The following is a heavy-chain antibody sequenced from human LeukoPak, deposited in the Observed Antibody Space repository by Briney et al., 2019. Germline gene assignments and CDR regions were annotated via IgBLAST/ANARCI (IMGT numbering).Heavy chain of an antibody. CDR3: AKSYSSSWYYNWFDP. Sequence: GGSLRLSCAASGFTFDDYAMHWVRQAPGKGREWVSGISWNSGSIGYADSVKGRFTISRDNAKNSLYLQMNSLRAEDTALYYCAKSYSSSWYYNWFDPWGQGTLVTVSS. D-gene: IGHD6-13*01. CDR1: GFTFDDYA. V-gene: IGHV3-9*01. J-gene: IGHJ5*02. CDR2: ISWNSGSI.